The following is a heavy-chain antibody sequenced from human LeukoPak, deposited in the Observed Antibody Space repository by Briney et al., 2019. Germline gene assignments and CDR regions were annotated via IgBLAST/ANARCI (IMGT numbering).Heavy chain of an antibody. CDR3: ARGGGSSWYTAAFDI. CDR2: IYYSGST. Sequence: SETLSLTCTVSGGSISSSSYYWGWIRQPPGKGLEWIGSIYYSGSTNYNPSLKSRVTISVDTSKNQFSLKLSSVTAADTAVYYCARGGGSSWYTAAFDIWGQGTMVTVSS. J-gene: IGHJ3*02. D-gene: IGHD6-13*01. CDR1: GGSISSSSYY. V-gene: IGHV4-39*07.